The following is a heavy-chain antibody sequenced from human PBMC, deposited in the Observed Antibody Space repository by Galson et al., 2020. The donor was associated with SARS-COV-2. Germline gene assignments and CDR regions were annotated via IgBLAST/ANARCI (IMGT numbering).Heavy chain of an antibody. CDR1: GFTFSNYY. D-gene: IGHD3-9*01. CDR2: ISSSGSTI. Sequence: TGGSLRLSCAASGFTFSNYYMSWIRQAPGKGLEWVSYISSSGSTIYYADSVKGRFTISRDNAKNSLYLQMNSLRAEDTAVYYCARGTVDYDILTGYFRGYYFDYWGQGTLVTVSS. V-gene: IGHV3-11*01. CDR3: ARGTVDYDILTGYFRGYYFDY. J-gene: IGHJ4*02.